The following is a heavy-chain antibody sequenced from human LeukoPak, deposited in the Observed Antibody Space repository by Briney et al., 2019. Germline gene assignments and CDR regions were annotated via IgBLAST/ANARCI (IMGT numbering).Heavy chain of an antibody. CDR3: ARGGYDILTVDY. V-gene: IGHV4-59*01. D-gene: IGHD3-9*01. Sequence: PSETLSLTCTVSGGSISSYYWSWIRQPPGKGLEWIGYIYYSGSTNYNPSLKSRATISVDTSKNQFSLKLSSVTAADTAVYYCARGGYDILTVDYWGQGTLVTVSS. CDR1: GGSISSYY. J-gene: IGHJ4*02. CDR2: IYYSGST.